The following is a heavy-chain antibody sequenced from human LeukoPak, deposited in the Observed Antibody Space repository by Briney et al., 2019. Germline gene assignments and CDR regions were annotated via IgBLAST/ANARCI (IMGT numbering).Heavy chain of an antibody. CDR2: ISSNGGST. CDR3: VGGGAVAGFDY. J-gene: IGHJ4*02. D-gene: IGHD6-19*01. V-gene: IGHV3-64*01. CDR1: GFTFFTYT. Sequence: PGGSLRLSCEASGFTFFTYTMHWVRQAPGKGLEYVSAISSNGGSTYYANSVKGRFTISRDNSKNTLYLQMGSLRAEDMAVNYCVGGGAVAGFDYWGQGTLVTVSS.